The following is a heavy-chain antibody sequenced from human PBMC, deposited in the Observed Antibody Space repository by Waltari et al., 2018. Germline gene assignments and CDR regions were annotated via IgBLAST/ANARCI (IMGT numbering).Heavy chain of an antibody. CDR2: IYYSGST. V-gene: IGHV4-39*01. Sequence: QLQLQESGPGLVKPSETLSLTCTVPGGSNSSSSYSWGWIRPPPGKGLEWIGGIYYSGSTYYNPSLKSRVTISVDTSKNQFSLKLSSVTAADTAVYYCARRGYSYGLLFDYWGQGTLVTVSS. J-gene: IGHJ4*02. CDR1: GGSNSSSSYS. CDR3: ARRGYSYGLLFDY. D-gene: IGHD5-18*01.